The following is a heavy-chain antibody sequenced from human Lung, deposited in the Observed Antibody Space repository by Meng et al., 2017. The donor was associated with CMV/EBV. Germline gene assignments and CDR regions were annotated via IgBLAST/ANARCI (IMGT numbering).Heavy chain of an antibody. CDR3: ATEGYCADGVCSFLAFDV. CDR1: GFTFINVW. J-gene: IGHJ3*01. Sequence: GESLKISCVASGFTFINVWMSWVRQAPGKGLEWVGRIKSKPDGGTTDYAAPVKGRFSISRDDSLNTLYLEMNSLEPEDTAVYFCATEGYCADGVCSFLAFDVWGQGTXVTVSS. CDR2: IKSKPDGGTT. V-gene: IGHV3-15*01. D-gene: IGHD2-8*01.